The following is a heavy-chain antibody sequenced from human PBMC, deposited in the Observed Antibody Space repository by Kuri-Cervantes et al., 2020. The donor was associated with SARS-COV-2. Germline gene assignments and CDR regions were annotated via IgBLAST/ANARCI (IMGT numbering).Heavy chain of an antibody. J-gene: IGHJ4*02. CDR3: ARDSGGGSPNFDY. V-gene: IGHV3-23*01. D-gene: IGHD2-15*01. CDR2: ISGSCGST. Sequence: GESLKISCAASGFTFSSYAMSWVRQAPGKGLEWVSAISGSCGSTYYADSVKGRFTISRDNPKNTLYLQMNSLRAEDTAVYYCARDSGGGSPNFDYWGQGTLVTVSS. CDR1: GFTFSSYA.